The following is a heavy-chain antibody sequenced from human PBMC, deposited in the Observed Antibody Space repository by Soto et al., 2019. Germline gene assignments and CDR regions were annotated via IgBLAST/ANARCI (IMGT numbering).Heavy chain of an antibody. CDR1: GYTFTSYA. CDR3: ARDPLRYFDWLLSEFDY. Sequence: QVPLVQSGAEVKKPGASVKVSCKASGYTFTSYAMHWVRQAPGQRLEWMGWINAGNGNTKYSQKFQGRVTITRDTSASTAYMELSSLRSEDTAVYYCARDPLRYFDWLLSEFDYWGQGTLVTVSS. J-gene: IGHJ4*02. V-gene: IGHV1-3*01. D-gene: IGHD3-9*01. CDR2: INAGNGNT.